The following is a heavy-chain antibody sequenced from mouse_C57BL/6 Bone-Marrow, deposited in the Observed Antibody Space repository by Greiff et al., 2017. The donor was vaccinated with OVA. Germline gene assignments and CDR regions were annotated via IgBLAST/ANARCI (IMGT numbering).Heavy chain of an antibody. CDR2: IDPEDGDT. J-gene: IGHJ3*01. Sequence: EVQLQQSGAELVRPGASVKLSCTASGFNIKDYYMHWVKQRPEQGLEWIGRIDPEDGDTEYAPKFQGKATMTADTSSNTAYLQLSSLTSEDTAVYYGTIYGSSPWFAYWGQGTLVTVSA. CDR1: GFNIKDYY. CDR3: TIYGSSPWFAY. D-gene: IGHD1-1*01. V-gene: IGHV14-1*01.